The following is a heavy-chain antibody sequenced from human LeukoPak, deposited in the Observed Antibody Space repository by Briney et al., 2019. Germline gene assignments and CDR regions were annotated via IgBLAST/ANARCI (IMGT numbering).Heavy chain of an antibody. V-gene: IGHV3-23*01. CDR2: ISGSGGST. Sequence: GGSLRLSCAASGFTFSSYAMSWVRQAPGKGLEWVSAISGSGGSTYYADSVKGPFTISRDNSKNTLYLQMNSLRAEDTAVYYCAKDREYYGSGSYLNYWGQGTLVTVSS. J-gene: IGHJ4*02. CDR1: GFTFSSYA. CDR3: AKDREYYGSGSYLNY. D-gene: IGHD3-10*01.